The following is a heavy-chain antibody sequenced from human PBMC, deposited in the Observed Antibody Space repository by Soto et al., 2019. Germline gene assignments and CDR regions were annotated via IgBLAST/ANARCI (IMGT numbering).Heavy chain of an antibody. J-gene: IGHJ4*02. D-gene: IGHD5-18*01. CDR1: GGSISSSSYY. Sequence: PSETLSLTCTVSGGSISSSSYYWGWIRQPPGKGLEWIGSIYYSGSTYYNPSLKSRVTISVDTSKNQFSLKLSSVTAADTAAYYCARLQLWLPLDYWGQGTLVTVSS. CDR3: ARLQLWLPLDY. V-gene: IGHV4-39*01. CDR2: IYYSGST.